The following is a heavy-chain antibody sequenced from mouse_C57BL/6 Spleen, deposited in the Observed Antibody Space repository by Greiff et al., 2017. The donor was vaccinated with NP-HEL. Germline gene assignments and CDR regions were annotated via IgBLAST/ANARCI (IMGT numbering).Heavy chain of an antibody. V-gene: IGHV1-69*01. CDR3: ARIDAMDY. CDR1: GYTFTSYW. J-gene: IGHJ4*01. Sequence: QVQLQQPGAELVMPGASVKLSCTASGYTFTSYWMHWVKQRPGQGLEWIGEIDPSDSYTNYNQKFKGKSTLTVDKSSSTAYMQLSSLTSEDSAVYYCARIDAMDYWGQGTSVTVSS. CDR2: IDPSDSYT.